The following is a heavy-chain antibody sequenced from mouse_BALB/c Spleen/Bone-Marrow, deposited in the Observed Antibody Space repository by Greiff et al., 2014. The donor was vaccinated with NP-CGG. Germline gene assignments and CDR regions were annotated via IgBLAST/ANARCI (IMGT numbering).Heavy chain of an antibody. CDR1: GYSITSDYA. CDR2: IIYSGST. Sequence: EVQLVESGPGLVKPSQSLSLTCTVTGYSITSDYAWNWIRQFPGNKLEWMGYIIYSGSTSYNPSLKSRIPITRDTSNNQFFLQLNSVTTEDTATYSCARSADWYFDVWGAGTTVTVSS. V-gene: IGHV3-2*02. CDR3: ARSADWYFDV. J-gene: IGHJ1*01.